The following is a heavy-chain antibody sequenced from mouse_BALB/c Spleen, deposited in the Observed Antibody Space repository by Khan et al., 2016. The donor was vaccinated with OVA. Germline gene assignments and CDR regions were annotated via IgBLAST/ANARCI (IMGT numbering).Heavy chain of an antibody. V-gene: IGHV1-4*01. CDR1: GYTFTSYT. CDR2: INPSNGYT. J-gene: IGHJ3*01. CDR3: VRDGAYHRNDGWFAY. D-gene: IGHD2-14*01. Sequence: VQLQQSGAELARPGASVKMSCKASGYTFTSYTIHWIKKRPGQGLEWIGYINPSNGYTNYNQRFKDKAPLTTDKSSTKAYLQLSSLTSDDASVYNCVRDGAYHRNDGWFAYWGQGTLVTVSA.